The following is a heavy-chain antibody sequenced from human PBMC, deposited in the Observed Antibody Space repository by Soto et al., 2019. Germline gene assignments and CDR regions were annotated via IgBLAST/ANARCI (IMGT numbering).Heavy chain of an antibody. CDR1: GYTFTGYY. CDR3: ARDQTTYYSDSSGYYYGRRDYYYSGMDV. Sequence: ASVKVSCKASGYTFTGYYMHWVRQAPGQGLEWMGWINPNSGGTNYAQKFQGWVTMTRDTSISTAYMELSRLRSDDTAVYYCARDQTTYYSDSSGYYYGRRDYYYSGMDVWGQGTPVTVSS. J-gene: IGHJ6*02. V-gene: IGHV1-2*04. D-gene: IGHD3-22*01. CDR2: INPNSGGT.